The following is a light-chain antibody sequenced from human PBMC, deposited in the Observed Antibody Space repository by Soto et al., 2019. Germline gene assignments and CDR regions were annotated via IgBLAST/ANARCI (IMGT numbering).Light chain of an antibody. J-gene: IGLJ2*01. V-gene: IGLV2-8*01. Sequence: QSALTQPPSASGSPGQSVTISCTGTSSDVGGYNYVSWYQQHPDKAPKLMIYEVSKRPSGVPDRFSGSKSGNTASLTVSGLQAEDEADYYCSSYAGSNNLVFGGGTQLTV. CDR1: SSDVGGYNY. CDR3: SSYAGSNNLV. CDR2: EVS.